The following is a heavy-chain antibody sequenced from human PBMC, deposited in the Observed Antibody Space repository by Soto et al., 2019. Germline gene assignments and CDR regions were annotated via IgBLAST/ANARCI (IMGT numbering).Heavy chain of an antibody. CDR3: SRPYSSSRYFDP. J-gene: IGHJ5*02. CDR2: INQDGSEK. CDR1: GFTFSKSW. Sequence: GGSLRLSCVASGFTFSKSWMNWVRQAPGKGLQWVANINQDGSEKSYVDSVKGRFTISRDNARNSLFLQMDSLGVDDTAVYFCSRPYSSSRYFDPWGQGTLVTVPS. V-gene: IGHV3-7*01. D-gene: IGHD6-13*01.